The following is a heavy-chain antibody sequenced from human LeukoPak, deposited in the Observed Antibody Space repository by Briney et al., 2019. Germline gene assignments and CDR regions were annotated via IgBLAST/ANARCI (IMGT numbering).Heavy chain of an antibody. J-gene: IGHJ4*02. D-gene: IGHD4-23*01. Sequence: GGSLRLSCAASGFTFSNYWMHWGRQAPGKGLVWVSRINNDGSGTTYADSVKGRFTISRDNAKNTLYLQMNSLRVEDTAVYYCARGGTVVTPDDYWGQGTLVIVSS. CDR3: ARGGTVVTPDDY. CDR2: INNDGSGT. V-gene: IGHV3-74*01. CDR1: GFTFSNYW.